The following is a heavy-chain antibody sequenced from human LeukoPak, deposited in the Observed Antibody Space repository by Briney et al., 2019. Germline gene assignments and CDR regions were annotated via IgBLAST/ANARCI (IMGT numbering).Heavy chain of an antibody. CDR2: ISSSGSTI. Sequence: GGSLRLSCAASGFTFSSYEMNWVRQAPGKGLEWVSYISSSGSTIYYADSVKGRFTISRDNAKNSLYLQMNSLRAEDTAVYYCASPRVEYYYDSSGYYQLNGYFQHWGQGTLVTVSS. D-gene: IGHD3-22*01. J-gene: IGHJ1*01. CDR1: GFTFSSYE. CDR3: ASPRVEYYYDSSGYYQLNGYFQH. V-gene: IGHV3-48*03.